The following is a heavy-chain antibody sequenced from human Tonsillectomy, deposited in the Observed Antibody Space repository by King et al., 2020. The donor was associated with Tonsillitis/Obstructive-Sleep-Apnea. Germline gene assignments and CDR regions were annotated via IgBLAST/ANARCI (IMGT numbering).Heavy chain of an antibody. D-gene: IGHD2-2*02. CDR3: AKNPAVPAAIHNYYYYGMDV. CDR1: GFTFSNYG. J-gene: IGHJ6*02. V-gene: IGHV3-30*18. Sequence: VQLVESGGGVVQPGRSLRLSCAASGFTFSNYGMHWVRQAPGKGLEWVAFISYDGSNKYYAASVKGRFTISRDNSKNTLFLQMNSLRAEDTAVYYCAKNPAVPAAIHNYYYYGMDVWGQGTTVTVSS. CDR2: ISYDGSNK.